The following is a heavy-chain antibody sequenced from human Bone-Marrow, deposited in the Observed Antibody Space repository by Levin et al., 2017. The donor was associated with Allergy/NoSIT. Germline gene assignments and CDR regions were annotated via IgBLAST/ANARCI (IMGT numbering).Heavy chain of an antibody. CDR3: VRASGGGPQVSVPGSFPYYYFDT. CDR1: GYTFPVYY. D-gene: IGHD6-19*01. CDR2: INPSGGST. Sequence: PAASVKVSCKTSGYTFPVYYIHWVRQAPGQGPEWLGMINPSGGSTNYAPTFKGRVTLTTDTSTNTAYLDVNNLGSEDTAVYYCVRASGGGPQVSVPGSFPYYYFDTGGHGTQVTVSS. V-gene: IGHV1-46*01. J-gene: IGHJ4*01.